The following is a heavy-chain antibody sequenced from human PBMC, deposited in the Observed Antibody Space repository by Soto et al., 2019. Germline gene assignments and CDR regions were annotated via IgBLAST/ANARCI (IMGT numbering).Heavy chain of an antibody. Sequence: ASVKVSCKASGGTFSSYTISWVRQAPGQGLEWMGRIIPILGIANYAQKFQGRVTITADKSTSAAYMELSSLRSEDTAMYYCARLYCSSTSCYQLDYWGQGTLVTVSS. J-gene: IGHJ4*02. CDR3: ARLYCSSTSCYQLDY. V-gene: IGHV1-69*02. CDR1: GGTFSSYT. CDR2: IIPILGIA. D-gene: IGHD2-2*01.